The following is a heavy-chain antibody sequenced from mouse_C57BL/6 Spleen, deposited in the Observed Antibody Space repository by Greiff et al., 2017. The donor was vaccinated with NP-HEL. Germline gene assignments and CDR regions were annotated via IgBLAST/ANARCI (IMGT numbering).Heavy chain of an antibody. CDR3: ARSESFDY. Sequence: VQLKESGAELVRPGASVKLSCKASGYTFTDYYINWVKQRPGQGLEWIARIYPGSGNTYYNEKFKGKATLTAEKSSSTAYMQLSSLTSEDSAVYFCARSESFDYWGQGTTLTVSS. J-gene: IGHJ2*01. CDR2: IYPGSGNT. V-gene: IGHV1-76*01. CDR1: GYTFTDYY.